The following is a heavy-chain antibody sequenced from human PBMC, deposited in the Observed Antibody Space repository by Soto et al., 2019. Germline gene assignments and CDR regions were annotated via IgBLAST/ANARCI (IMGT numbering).Heavy chain of an antibody. J-gene: IGHJ4*02. D-gene: IGHD3-9*01. CDR3: ARANYDILTGYEYGEEGDY. CDR2: IIPILGIA. V-gene: IGHV1-69*02. CDR1: GGSFSRYT. Sequence: VKVSCKASGGSFSRYTISWVRQATGQGLEWMGRIIPILGIANYAQKFQGRVTITADKSTSTAYMELSSLRSEDTAVYYCARANYDILTGYEYGEEGDYWGQGTLVPVSS.